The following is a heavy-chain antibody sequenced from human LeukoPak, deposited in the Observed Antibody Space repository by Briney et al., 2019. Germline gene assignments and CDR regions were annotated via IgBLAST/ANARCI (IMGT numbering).Heavy chain of an antibody. CDR3: AKVIPEEYDILTGYYRGGFDY. CDR2: ISGSGGST. D-gene: IGHD3-9*01. Sequence: PGGSLRLSCAASGFTFSSYAMSWVRQAPGKGLEWVSAISGSGGSTYYADSVKGRFTISRDNSKNTLYLQMNSLRAEDTAVYYCAKVIPEEYDILTGYYRGGFDYWGQGTLVTVSS. CDR1: GFTFSSYA. J-gene: IGHJ4*02. V-gene: IGHV3-23*01.